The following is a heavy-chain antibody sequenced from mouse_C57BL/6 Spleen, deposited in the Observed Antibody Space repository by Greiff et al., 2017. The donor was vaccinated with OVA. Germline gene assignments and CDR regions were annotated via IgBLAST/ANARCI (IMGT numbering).Heavy chain of an antibody. CDR1: GYTFTSYT. CDR3: ARGYYIDY. V-gene: IGHV1S26*01. Sequence: VQLQQPGAELVKPGASVKMSCKASGYTFTSYTMHWVKQRPGQGLEWIGYINPSSGYTKYNQKFKDKATLTADKSSSTAYMQLSSLTSEDSAVYYCARGYYIDYWGQGTTLTVSS. CDR2: INPSSGYT. J-gene: IGHJ2*01.